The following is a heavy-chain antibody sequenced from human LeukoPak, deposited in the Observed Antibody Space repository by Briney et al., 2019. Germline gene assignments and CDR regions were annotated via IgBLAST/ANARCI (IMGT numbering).Heavy chain of an antibody. CDR3: ARDSGALYSSFNYYYYMDV. V-gene: IGHV1-69*05. Sequence: SVKVSCTASGGTFSSYAISWVRQAPGHGLEWMGGIIPIFGAANYAQKFQGRVTITTDESTSTAYMELSSLRSEDTAVYYCARDSGALYSSFNYYYYMDVWGKGTTVTVS. D-gene: IGHD6-6*01. CDR2: IIPIFGAA. CDR1: GGTFSSYA. J-gene: IGHJ6*03.